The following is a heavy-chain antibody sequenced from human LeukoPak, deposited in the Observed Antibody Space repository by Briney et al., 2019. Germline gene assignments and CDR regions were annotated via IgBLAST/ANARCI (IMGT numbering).Heavy chain of an antibody. J-gene: IGHJ3*02. V-gene: IGHV1-46*01. D-gene: IGHD3-22*01. Sequence: ASVKVSCKASGYTFTSYYMHWVRQAPGQGLEWMGIINPSGGSTSYAQKFQGRVTMTRDMSTSTVYMELSSLRSEDTAVYYCARSTLYYYDSSGYYYDPARGAFDIWGQGTMVTVSS. CDR1: GYTFTSYY. CDR2: INPSGGST. CDR3: ARSTLYYYDSSGYYYDPARGAFDI.